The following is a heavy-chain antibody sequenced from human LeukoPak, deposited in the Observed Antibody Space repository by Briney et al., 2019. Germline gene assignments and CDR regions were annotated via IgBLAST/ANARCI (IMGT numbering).Heavy chain of an antibody. V-gene: IGHV3-30*02. D-gene: IGHD1-26*01. CDR3: AKDLYYAIVGATTCAFDI. CDR1: GFTFSSYG. Sequence: PGGSLRLSCAASGFTFSSYGMQWVRQAPGKGLEWVAFIRYDGSNKYYADSVKGRFTISRDNSKNTLYLQMNSLRAEDTAVYYCAKDLYYAIVGATTCAFDIWGQGTMVTVSS. CDR2: IRYDGSNK. J-gene: IGHJ3*02.